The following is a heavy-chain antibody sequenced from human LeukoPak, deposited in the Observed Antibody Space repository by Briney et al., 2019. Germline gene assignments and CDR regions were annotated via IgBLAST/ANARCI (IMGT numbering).Heavy chain of an antibody. Sequence: TPETLSLTCTVSGGSISSYYWSWIRQPPGKGLEWIGYIYYSGSTNYNPSLKSRVTISVDTSKNQFSLKLSSVTAADTAVYYCARLPLRYYFDYWGQGTLVTVSS. CDR2: IYYSGST. J-gene: IGHJ4*02. CDR3: ARLPLRYYFDY. V-gene: IGHV4-59*01. CDR1: GGSISSYY.